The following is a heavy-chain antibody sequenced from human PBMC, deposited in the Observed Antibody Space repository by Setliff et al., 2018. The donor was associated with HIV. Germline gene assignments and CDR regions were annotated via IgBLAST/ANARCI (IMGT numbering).Heavy chain of an antibody. D-gene: IGHD2-2*01. J-gene: IGHJ5*02. Sequence: GASVKVSCKASGYTFPNYGITWVRQAPGQGLEWMGGIIPIFGTTNYAQKFQGRVTITTDESTTTAYMELSSLRSEDTALYYCARDFGGYCSSMSCPGLFDPWGQGTLVTVSS. CDR3: ARDFGGYCSSMSCPGLFDP. CDR2: IIPIFGTT. CDR1: GYTFPNYG. V-gene: IGHV1-69*05.